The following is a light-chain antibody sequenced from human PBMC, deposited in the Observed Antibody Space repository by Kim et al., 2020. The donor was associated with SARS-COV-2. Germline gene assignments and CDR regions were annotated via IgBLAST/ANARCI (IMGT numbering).Light chain of an antibody. J-gene: IGKJ4*01. CDR1: QSVFYSSNNKNY. CDR3: HQSYAFPLT. Sequence: ATINCKSSQSVFYSSNNKNYLAWYQQKPGQPPKLLIYWASTRESGVPDRFSGSASGTDFTLTISSLQAEDVAAYYCHQSYAFPLTFGGGTKVDIK. V-gene: IGKV4-1*01. CDR2: WAS.